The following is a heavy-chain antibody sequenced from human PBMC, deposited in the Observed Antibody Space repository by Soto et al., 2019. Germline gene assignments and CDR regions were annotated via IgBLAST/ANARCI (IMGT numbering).Heavy chain of an antibody. Sequence: QVQLVQSGAEVKKPGASVRVSCKASGYTFTSYDINWVRQATGQGLEWMGWVNPNTGNTGYAQKFQGRVTMTRNTSISAAYMELSSLRSEDTAVYYCARVGWRVLEGFYYYGMDVWGQGTTVTVSS. CDR1: GYTFTSYD. D-gene: IGHD2-2*03. J-gene: IGHJ6*02. CDR2: VNPNTGNT. V-gene: IGHV1-8*01. CDR3: ARVGWRVLEGFYYYGMDV.